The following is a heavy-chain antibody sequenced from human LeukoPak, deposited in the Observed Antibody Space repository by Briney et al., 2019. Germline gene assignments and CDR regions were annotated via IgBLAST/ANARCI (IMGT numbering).Heavy chain of an antibody. D-gene: IGHD2-2*01. CDR2: FYTSGST. CDR1: GGSITSYY. J-gene: IGHJ6*03. Sequence: SETLSLTCTVSGGSITSYYWSWIRQPAGKGLEWIGHFYTSGSTNYNPSLMSRVTMSVDTSKNQFSPKLSSVTAADTAVYYCAREIVVVPAALKFYYMDVWGKGTTVTISS. CDR3: AREIVVVPAALKFYYMDV. V-gene: IGHV4-4*07.